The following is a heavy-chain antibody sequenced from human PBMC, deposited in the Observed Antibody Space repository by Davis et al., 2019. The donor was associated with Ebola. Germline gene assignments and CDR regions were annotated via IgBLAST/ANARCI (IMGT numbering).Heavy chain of an antibody. Sequence: ESLKISCAASGFTFSSYSLNWIRQPPGKGLEWIGEINHSGSPNYNPSLKSRVTISVDTSKNQFSLKLSSVTAADTAVYYCARGVYSTHHRAYYYYYYGMDVWGQGTTVTVSS. D-gene: IGHD6-13*01. CDR3: ARGVYSTHHRAYYYYYYGMDV. J-gene: IGHJ6*02. CDR1: GFTFSSYS. V-gene: IGHV4-34*01. CDR2: INHSGSP.